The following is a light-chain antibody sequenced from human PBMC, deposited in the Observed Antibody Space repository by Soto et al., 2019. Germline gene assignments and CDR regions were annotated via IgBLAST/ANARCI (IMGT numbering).Light chain of an antibody. J-gene: IGKJ1*01. CDR1: QSVSGNK. Sequence: EIVLTQSPVTLSLSPGERATLSCRASQSVSGNKLAWYQQKPGQAPRLVIYGASSRATGIPDRFIGSGSGTDFTLTIIRLEPEDFATYFCQQYNNYPRTFGQGTKVDIK. V-gene: IGKV3-20*01. CDR2: GAS. CDR3: QQYNNYPRT.